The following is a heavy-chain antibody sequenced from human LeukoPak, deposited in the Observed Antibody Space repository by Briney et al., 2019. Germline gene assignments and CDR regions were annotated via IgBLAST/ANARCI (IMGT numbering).Heavy chain of an antibody. V-gene: IGHV4-34*01. Sequence: SETLSLTCAVYGGSFANYYWSWIRQPPGKGLEWIGEINHSGSTKYNPSLKSRVTISIDTSKNQLSLKLSSVTAADTAVYSCVRHVARAFDIWGQGTKVTVSS. CDR2: INHSGST. CDR1: GGSFANYY. CDR3: VRHVARAFDI. J-gene: IGHJ3*02.